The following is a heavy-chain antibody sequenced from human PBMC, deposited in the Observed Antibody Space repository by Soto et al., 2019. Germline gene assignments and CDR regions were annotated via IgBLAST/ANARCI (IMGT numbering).Heavy chain of an antibody. J-gene: IGHJ6*03. V-gene: IGHV4-59*08. CDR2: IYYSGST. D-gene: IGHD3-10*01. CDR1: GGSISSYY. CDR3: ARYSGIAQLTYYYYMDV. Sequence: SETLFLTCTVSGGSISSYYWSWIRQPPGKGLEWIGYIYYSGSTNYNPSLKSRVTISVDTSKNQFSLKLSSVTAADTAVYYCARYSGIAQLTYYYYMDVWGKGTTVTVSS.